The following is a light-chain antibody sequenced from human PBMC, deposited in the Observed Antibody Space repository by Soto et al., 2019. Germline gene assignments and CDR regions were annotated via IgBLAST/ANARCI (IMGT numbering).Light chain of an antibody. CDR2: GVS. V-gene: IGLV3-21*02. CDR1: NIESKS. J-gene: IGLJ2*01. Sequence: SYELTQPPSVSVAPGQTARITCGGNNIESKSVHWYQQKPGQAPVLVVYGVSDRPSGIPERLSGSNSGNTATLVISRAEAGDEADYWCQVWDGRDDHVVFGGGTKLTVL. CDR3: QVWDGRDDHVV.